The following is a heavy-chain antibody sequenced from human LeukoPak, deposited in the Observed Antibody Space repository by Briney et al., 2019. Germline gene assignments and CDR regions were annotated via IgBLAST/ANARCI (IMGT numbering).Heavy chain of an antibody. CDR3: ARRDNGGNSGFDY. D-gene: IGHD4-23*01. J-gene: IGHJ4*02. V-gene: IGHV5-10-1*01. CDR2: IDPSGSYT. CDR1: GYSFTNYW. Sequence: GESLRISCKGSGYSFTNYWISWVRQMPGKGLEWMGRIDPSGSYTSYSSSFQGHVTISADKSISTAYLQWSSLKASDTAMYYCARRDNGGNSGFDYWGQGTLVTVSS.